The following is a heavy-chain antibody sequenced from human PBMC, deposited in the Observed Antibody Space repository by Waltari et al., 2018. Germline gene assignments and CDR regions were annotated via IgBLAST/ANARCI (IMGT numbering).Heavy chain of an antibody. V-gene: IGHV3-33*01. CDR2: IWYDGRNK. Sequence: QVHLVESGGGVVQPGRSLRVSFTGSGFRFGHPALHRGRQAPGKGLEWVAVIWYDGRNKQYADSVKGRFTISRDNSKNVVYMQMDSTRDEDTAVYYCARESFWSGAEWDDFGMDVWGQGTTVIVSS. CDR1: GFRFGHPA. CDR3: ARESFWSGAEWDDFGMDV. J-gene: IGHJ6*02. D-gene: IGHD3-3*01.